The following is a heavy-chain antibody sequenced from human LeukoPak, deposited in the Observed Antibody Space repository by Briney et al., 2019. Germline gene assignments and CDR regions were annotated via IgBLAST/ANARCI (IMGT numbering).Heavy chain of an antibody. D-gene: IGHD2-2*02. CDR2: IKQDGSEK. J-gene: IGHJ6*02. CDR1: GFPFSSYW. CDR3: ARDTYCSSTSCHNYYYYGMDV. V-gene: IGHV3-7*01. Sequence: GGSLRLSCVASGFPFSSYWMTWVRQAPGKGLEWVANIKQDGSEKYYVDSVKGRFTISRDNAKNSLYLQMNSLRAEDTAVYYCARDTYCSSTSCHNYYYYGMDVWGQGTTVTVSS.